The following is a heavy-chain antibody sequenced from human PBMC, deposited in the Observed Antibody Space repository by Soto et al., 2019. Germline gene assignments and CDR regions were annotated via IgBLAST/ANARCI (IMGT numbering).Heavy chain of an antibody. J-gene: IGHJ4*02. CDR2: IIPILGIA. CDR1: GGTFSSYT. CDR3: ASADPDIVVVPAAIEPLDY. D-gene: IGHD2-2*02. V-gene: IGHV1-69*02. Sequence: SVKVSCKASGGTFSSYTISWVRQAPGQGLEWMGRIIPILGIANYAQKFQGRVTITADKPTSTAYMELSSLRSEDTAVYYCASADPDIVVVPAAIEPLDYWGQGTLVTVSS.